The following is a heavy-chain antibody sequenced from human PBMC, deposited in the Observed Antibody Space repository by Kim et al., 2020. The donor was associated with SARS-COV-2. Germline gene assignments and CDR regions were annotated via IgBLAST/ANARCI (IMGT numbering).Heavy chain of an antibody. CDR3: ARLIAAAGTIGY. D-gene: IGHD6-13*01. V-gene: IGHV4-39*01. Sequence: YYNPSLKSRVTISVDTSKIQFSLKLSSVTAADTAVYYCARLIAAAGTIGYWGQGTLVTVSS. J-gene: IGHJ4*02.